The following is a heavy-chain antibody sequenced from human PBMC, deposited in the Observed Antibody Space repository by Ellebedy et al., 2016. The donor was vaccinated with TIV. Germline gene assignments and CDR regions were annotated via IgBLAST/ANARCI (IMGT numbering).Heavy chain of an antibody. Sequence: ASVKVSCKASGYTFTSYGISWVRQAPGQGLEWMGIINPSGGSTSYAQKFQGRVTMTRDTSTSTVYMELSSLRSEDTAVYYCARDSDDILTGYYNYNWFDPWGQGTLVTVSS. CDR2: INPSGGST. CDR3: ARDSDDILTGYYNYNWFDP. D-gene: IGHD3-9*01. CDR1: GYTFTSYG. V-gene: IGHV1-46*01. J-gene: IGHJ5*02.